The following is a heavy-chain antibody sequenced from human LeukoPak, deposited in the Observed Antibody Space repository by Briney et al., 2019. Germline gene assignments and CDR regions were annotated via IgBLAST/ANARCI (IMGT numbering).Heavy chain of an antibody. D-gene: IGHD1-26*01. CDR1: GFPFSSYG. CDR3: AKDRVGAMLYFDY. V-gene: IGHV3-30*18. Sequence: GMSLRLSCAASGFPFSSYGMHWVRQAPGKGLEWVAATSNDGNNKFYADSVKGRFTISRDNSKNTLYLQMKSLRAEDTAVYYCAKDRVGAMLYFDYWGQGTLVTVSS. J-gene: IGHJ4*02. CDR2: TSNDGNNK.